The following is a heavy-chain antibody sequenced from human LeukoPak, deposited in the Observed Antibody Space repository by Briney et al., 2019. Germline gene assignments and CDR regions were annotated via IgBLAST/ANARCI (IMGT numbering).Heavy chain of an antibody. CDR1: GESFSGYA. D-gene: IGHD3-10*01. CDR3: ARLPMVRGVISGGD. CDR2: INHSGST. Sequence: DTLSLTCNVYGESFSGYAWSWIRQPPGKGLEWIGEINHSGSTNYNPSLKSRVTISVDTSKNQFSLKLSSVTAADTAVYYCARLPMVRGVISGGDWGQGTLVTVSS. J-gene: IGHJ4*02. V-gene: IGHV4-34*01.